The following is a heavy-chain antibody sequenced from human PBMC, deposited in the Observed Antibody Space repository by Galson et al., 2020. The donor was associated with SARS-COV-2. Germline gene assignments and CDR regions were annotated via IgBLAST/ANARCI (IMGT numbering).Heavy chain of an antibody. J-gene: IGHJ5*02. V-gene: IGHV2-70*04. CDR2: IDWADDQ. CDR3: ALVTRGNWIDP. Sequence: SGPTLVKPTETLTLTCTFSGFSLSTSGMRVSWVRQPPGKALEWLARIDWADDQFYSTSLKTRLTISRDTSKNQVVLKMTNMDPVDTATYYCALVTRGNWIDPWGQGTLVTVSS. CDR1: GFSLSTSGMR.